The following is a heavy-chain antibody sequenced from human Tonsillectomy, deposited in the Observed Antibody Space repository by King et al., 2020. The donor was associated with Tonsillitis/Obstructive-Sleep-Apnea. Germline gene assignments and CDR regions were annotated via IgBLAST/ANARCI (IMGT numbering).Heavy chain of an antibody. CDR2: IYYSGST. V-gene: IGHV4-59*08. J-gene: IGHJ3*02. CDR3: ARRSHYYDSSGYYPTAFDI. D-gene: IGHD3-22*01. CDR1: GASISSYY. Sequence: LQLQESGPGLVKPSETLSLTCTVSGASISSYYWSWIRQPPGKGLEWIGYIYYSGSTNYNPSLKSRVTISVDTSNNQFSLKQSSVTAADTAVYYCARRSHYYDSSGYYPTAFDIWGQGTMVTVSS.